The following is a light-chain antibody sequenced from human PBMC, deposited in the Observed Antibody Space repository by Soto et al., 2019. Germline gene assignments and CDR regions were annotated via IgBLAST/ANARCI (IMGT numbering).Light chain of an antibody. CDR2: DAS. J-gene: IGKJ1*01. CDR3: KQSFSTPWT. V-gene: IGKV1-39*01. CDR1: QTISNF. Sequence: DIQMTQSPSSLSASVGDRVTLTCRASQTISNFLNWYQQKPGNAPKLLIYDASNLHSGVPSRFSGSGSGTDFTLTISSLQPEDFATYSCKQSFSTPWTFGQGTKVDIK.